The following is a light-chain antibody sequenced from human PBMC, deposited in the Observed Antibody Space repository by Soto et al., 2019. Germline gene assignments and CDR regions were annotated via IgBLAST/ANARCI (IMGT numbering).Light chain of an antibody. V-gene: IGKV1-5*01. Sequence: DIQMTQSPSTLSASVGDRVTITCRASQSLNSLLAWYQQKPGRAPKLLIYDASTLESGVPSRFSGSGSGTEFTLTISSLQTDDFATYYCMQSIQLPLTFGGGTKVDIK. J-gene: IGKJ4*01. CDR1: QSLNSL. CDR2: DAS. CDR3: MQSIQLPLT.